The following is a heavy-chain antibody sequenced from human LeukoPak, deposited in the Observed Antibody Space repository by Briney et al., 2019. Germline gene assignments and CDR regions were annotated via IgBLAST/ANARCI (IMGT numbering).Heavy chain of an antibody. J-gene: IGHJ4*02. Sequence: PGGSLRLSCAASGFTFSRYSMNWVRQAPGKGLEWVSSISSSSSYIYYADSVKGRFTISRDNAKNSLYLQMNSLRDEDTAVYYCARSTYCGGDCYPALGYWGQGTPVTVSS. V-gene: IGHV3-21*01. CDR3: ARSTYCGGDCYPALGY. CDR2: ISSSSSYI. D-gene: IGHD2-21*02. CDR1: GFTFSRYS.